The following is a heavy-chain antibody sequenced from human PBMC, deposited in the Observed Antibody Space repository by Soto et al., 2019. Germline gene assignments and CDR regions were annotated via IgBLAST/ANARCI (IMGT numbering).Heavy chain of an antibody. J-gene: IGHJ6*02. D-gene: IGHD3-3*01. V-gene: IGHV1-46*01. CDR1: GYTFTSYY. CDR2: INPSGGST. CDR3: ARGRFLEWLRNYYYYGMDV. Sequence: ASVKVSCKASGYTFTSYYMHWVRQAPGQGLEWMGIINPSGGSTSYAQKFQGRVTMTRDTSTSTVYMELSSLGSEDTAVYYCARGRFLEWLRNYYYYGMDVWGQGTTVTVSS.